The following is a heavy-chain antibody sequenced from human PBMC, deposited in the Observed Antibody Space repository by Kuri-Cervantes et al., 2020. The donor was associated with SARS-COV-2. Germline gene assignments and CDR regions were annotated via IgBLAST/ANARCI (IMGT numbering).Heavy chain of an antibody. V-gene: IGHV3-21*01. CDR2: ISSSSSYI. CDR1: GFTFSSYS. CDR3: AKVSISSESYQKALGY. Sequence: GGSLRLSCAASGFTFSSYSMNWVRQAPGKGLEWVSSISSSSSYIYYADSVKGRFTISRDNSKNTLYLQMNSLRAEDTAVYYCAKVSISSESYQKALGYWGQGTLVTVSS. D-gene: IGHD3-10*02. J-gene: IGHJ4*02.